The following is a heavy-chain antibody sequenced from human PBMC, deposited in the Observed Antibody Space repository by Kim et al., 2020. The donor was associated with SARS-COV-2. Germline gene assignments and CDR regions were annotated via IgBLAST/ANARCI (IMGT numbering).Heavy chain of an antibody. CDR3: ARLYGDYSLRPFDY. J-gene: IGHJ4*02. CDR1: GGSISSSSYY. CDR2: IYYSWNT. D-gene: IGHD4-17*01. V-gene: IGHV4-39*01. Sequence: SETLFLTCTVSGGSISSSSYYWGWIRQPPGMGLDWIGSIYYSWNTYYNPSLKRRVTISVDTSKNQFSLKLSSVTAADTAVYYCARLYGDYSLRPFDYWGQGTLVTVSS.